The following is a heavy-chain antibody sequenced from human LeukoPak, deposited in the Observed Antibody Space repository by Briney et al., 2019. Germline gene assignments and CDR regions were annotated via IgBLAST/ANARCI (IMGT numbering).Heavy chain of an antibody. J-gene: IGHJ4*02. CDR1: GFTFSSYS. Sequence: PGGSLRLSCAASGFTFSSYSMKWVRQAPGKGLGWVSGINWNGGSTGYADSVKGRFTISRDNAKNSLYLQMNSLRAEDTALYYCAGHYYDSSGLDYWGQGTLVTVSS. CDR2: INWNGGST. V-gene: IGHV3-20*04. D-gene: IGHD3-22*01. CDR3: AGHYYDSSGLDY.